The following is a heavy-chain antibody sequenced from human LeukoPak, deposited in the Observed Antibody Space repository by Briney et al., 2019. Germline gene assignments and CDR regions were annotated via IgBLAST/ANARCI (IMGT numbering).Heavy chain of an antibody. CDR3: ARGVNYHASGSYFRDWLDS. J-gene: IGHJ5*01. Sequence: GGSLRLSCAASGFTISSNYMSWVRQAPGKGLEWVSSFSRGDTYIHYADSVKGRFTISRDNAKNSLYLQMNSLRAEDTAVYYCARGVNYHASGSYFRDWLDSWGQGTLVTVSS. D-gene: IGHD3-10*01. V-gene: IGHV3-21*01. CDR1: GFTISSNY. CDR2: FSRGDTYI.